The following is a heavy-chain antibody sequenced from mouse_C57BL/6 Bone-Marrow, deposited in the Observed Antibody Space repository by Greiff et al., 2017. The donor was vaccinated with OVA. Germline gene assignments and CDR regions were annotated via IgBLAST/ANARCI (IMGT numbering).Heavy chain of an antibody. CDR3: ARLAYTPYGMDY. CDR1: GYTFTTYW. D-gene: IGHD2-10*02. CDR2: IYPGGGYT. J-gene: IGHJ2*01. Sequence: VLLQQSGAELVRPGTSVKMSCKASGYTFTTYWIGWAKQRPGHGLEWIGDIYPGGGYTNYNEKFKGKATLTADKSSSTAYMQFSSLTSDDSAIYDCARLAYTPYGMDYGGQGTTLTVSS. V-gene: IGHV1-63*01.